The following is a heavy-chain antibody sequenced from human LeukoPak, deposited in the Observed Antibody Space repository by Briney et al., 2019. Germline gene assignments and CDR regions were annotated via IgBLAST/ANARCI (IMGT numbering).Heavy chain of an antibody. J-gene: IGHJ3*02. Sequence: PGGSLRLSCAASEFSFSSYWMHWVRQAPGKGLVWVSRINGDGSSTSYADSVKGRFTISRDNAKNTLYLQMNSLRAEDTAVYYCTRDGYGFDIWGQGTMVTVSS. CDR2: INGDGSST. CDR3: TRDGYGFDI. CDR1: EFSFSSYW. V-gene: IGHV3-74*01.